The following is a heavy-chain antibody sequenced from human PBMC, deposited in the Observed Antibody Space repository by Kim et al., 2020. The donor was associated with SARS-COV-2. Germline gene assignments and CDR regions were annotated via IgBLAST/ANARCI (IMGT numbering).Heavy chain of an antibody. J-gene: IGHJ4*02. CDR3: ARGFGRSWYDTYFDY. Sequence: SETLSLTCTVSGGSISSYYWSWIRQPPGKGLEWIGYIYYSGSTNYNPSLKSRVTISVDTSKNQFFLKLSSVTAADTAVYYCARGFGRSWYDTYFDYEGQGTLITVTS. D-gene: IGHD6-13*01. CDR1: GGSISSYY. V-gene: IGHV4-59*01. CDR2: IYYSGST.